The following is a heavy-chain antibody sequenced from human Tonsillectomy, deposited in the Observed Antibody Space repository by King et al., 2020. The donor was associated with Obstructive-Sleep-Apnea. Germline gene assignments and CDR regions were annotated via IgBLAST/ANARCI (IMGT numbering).Heavy chain of an antibody. Sequence: VQLVESGGGVVQPGRSLRVSCVASGFTFSTCGMHWVRQAPGKGLEWVAFISYDGSNKYYADSVKGRFTISRDNSKNTLYLQMDSRRAEDTAVYYCAKERHHQRGCVFDFRYWGQGALVTVCS. CDR1: GFTFSTCG. J-gene: IGHJ4*02. D-gene: IGHD2-8*01. CDR3: AKERHHQRGCVFDFRY. CDR2: ISYDGSNK. V-gene: IGHV3-30*18.